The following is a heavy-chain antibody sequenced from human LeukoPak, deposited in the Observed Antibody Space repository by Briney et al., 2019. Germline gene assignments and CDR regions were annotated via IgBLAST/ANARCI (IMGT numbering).Heavy chain of an antibody. Sequence: GASVKVSCKASGYTFTGFYMHWVRQAPGQGLEWMGWINPNSGGTNYAQKFQGRVTMTRDTSISTAYMELSRLRSDDTAVYFCARVLRLLGDLPPYWGQGTLVTVSS. D-gene: IGHD3-16*01. J-gene: IGHJ4*02. V-gene: IGHV1-2*02. CDR3: ARVLRLLGDLPPY. CDR1: GYTFTGFY. CDR2: INPNSGGT.